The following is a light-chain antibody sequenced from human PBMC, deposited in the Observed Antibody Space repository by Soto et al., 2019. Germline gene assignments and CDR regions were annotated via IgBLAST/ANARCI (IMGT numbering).Light chain of an antibody. CDR2: EVN. CDR3: SSYVGSNRGV. J-gene: IGLJ3*02. CDR1: SSDVGGYNY. Sequence: QSALTQPPSASGSPGQSVTISCTGSSSDVGGYNYVSWYQHHPGKAPRLMIYEVNKRPSGVPDRFSGSKSGNTASLTVSGLQAEDEAEYYCSSYVGSNRGVFGGGTKLTVL. V-gene: IGLV2-8*01.